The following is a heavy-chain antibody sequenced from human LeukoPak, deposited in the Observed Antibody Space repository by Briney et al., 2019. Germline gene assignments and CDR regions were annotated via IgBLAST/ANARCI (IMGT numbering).Heavy chain of an antibody. CDR3: ARGQWLVTSPFDI. Sequence: GGSLRLSCAASGFTFSSYWMSWVRQAPGKGQEWVANIKQDGSEKYYVDSVKGRFTISRDNAKNSLYLQMNSLRAEDTAVYYCARGQWLVTSPFDIWGQGTMVTVSS. D-gene: IGHD6-19*01. J-gene: IGHJ3*02. V-gene: IGHV3-7*01. CDR2: IKQDGSEK. CDR1: GFTFSSYW.